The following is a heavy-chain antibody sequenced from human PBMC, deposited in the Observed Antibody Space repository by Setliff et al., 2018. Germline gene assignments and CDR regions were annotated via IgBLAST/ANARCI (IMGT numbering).Heavy chain of an antibody. CDR3: AKVVYYASGSSLSYGMGV. CDR1: GYIFRSYG. D-gene: IGHD3-10*01. J-gene: IGHJ6*02. Sequence: ASVKVSCKSSGYIFRSYGLSWVRQAPGQGLEWMGWISSYNGHTNYAPKVQGRVTTTTDTSTGTASMELRSLRSDDTAMFYCAKVVYYASGSSLSYGMGVWGQGTAVTVSS. V-gene: IGHV1-18*01. CDR2: ISSYNGHT.